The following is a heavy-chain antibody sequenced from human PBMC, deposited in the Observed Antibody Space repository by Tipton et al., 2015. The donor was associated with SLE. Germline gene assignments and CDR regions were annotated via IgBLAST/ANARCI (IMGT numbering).Heavy chain of an antibody. V-gene: IGHV4-59*01. CDR1: GGSFSGYY. D-gene: IGHD1-14*01. CDR2: INYSGNT. CDR3: ARGRDGMGVFVMDV. J-gene: IGHJ6*02. Sequence: TLSLTCAVYGGSFSGYYWSWLRQPPEKGLEWIGYINYSGNTNYNPSLKSRVTTSVDTSKNQLSLKLHYVTATDTAVYYCARGRDGMGVFVMDVWGPGTSVAVSS.